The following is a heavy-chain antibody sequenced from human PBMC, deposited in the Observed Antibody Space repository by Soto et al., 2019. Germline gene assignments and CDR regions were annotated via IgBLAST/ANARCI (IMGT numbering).Heavy chain of an antibody. CDR2: IYYSGST. CDR1: GGSISSGGYY. CDR3: ARSSGDIVTGYYSGRSYYYGMDV. Sequence: QVQLQESGPGLVKPSQTLSLTCTVSGGSISSGGYYWSWIRQHPGKGLEWIGYIYYSGSTYYNPSLKSRVTISVDPSKNQFSLKLSSLTAAATAEYYCARSSGDIVTGYYSGRSYYYGMDVGSQGTKVTVSS. D-gene: IGHD3-9*01. V-gene: IGHV4-31*03. J-gene: IGHJ6*02.